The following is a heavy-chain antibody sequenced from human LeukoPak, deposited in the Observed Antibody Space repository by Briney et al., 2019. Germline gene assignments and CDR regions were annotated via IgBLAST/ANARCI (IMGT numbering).Heavy chain of an antibody. CDR1: GFTFSSYT. CDR3: AKIQGWFNAAFHI. V-gene: IGHV3-48*01. Sequence: PGGSLRLSCAASGFTFSSYTMNWVRQAPGKGLEWLSSITGSGDTISYADSVRGRFTIPRDNSKNTLYLQMNSLRAEDTAVYYCAKIQGWFNAAFHIGGQGTMVTVSS. J-gene: IGHJ3*02. CDR2: ITGSGDTI. D-gene: IGHD6-19*01.